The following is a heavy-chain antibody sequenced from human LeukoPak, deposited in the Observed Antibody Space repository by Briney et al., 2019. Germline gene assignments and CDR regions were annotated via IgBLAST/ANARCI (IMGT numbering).Heavy chain of an antibody. CDR3: ARLVEMATIRSPAYYFDY. CDR2: IYYSGST. Sequence: SETLSLTCTVSGGSISSYYWSWIRQPAGKGLEWIGYIYYSGSTNYNPSLKSRVTISVDTSKNQFSLKLSSVTAADTAVYYCARLVEMATIRSPAYYFDYWGQGTLVTVSS. D-gene: IGHD5-24*01. V-gene: IGHV4-59*08. CDR1: GGSISSYY. J-gene: IGHJ4*02.